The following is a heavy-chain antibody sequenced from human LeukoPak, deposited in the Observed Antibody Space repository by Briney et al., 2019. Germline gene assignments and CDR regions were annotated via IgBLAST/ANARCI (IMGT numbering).Heavy chain of an antibody. CDR1: RFTFSNYG. CDR3: AKAPSRSSGWSIDY. J-gene: IGHJ4*02. Sequence: GRGLRLSCAASRFTFSNYGMHWVRQAPGKGLEWVAVISNDGSDKYYADSVKGRFTISRDNSRNPLDLQMNSLRAEDTAVYYCAKAPSRSSGWSIDYWGQRTLVTVSS. D-gene: IGHD6-19*01. V-gene: IGHV3-30*18. CDR2: ISNDGSDK.